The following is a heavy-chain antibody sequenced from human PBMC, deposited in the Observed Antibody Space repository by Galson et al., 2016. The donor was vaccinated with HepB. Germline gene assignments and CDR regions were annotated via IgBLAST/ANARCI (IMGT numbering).Heavy chain of an antibody. V-gene: IGHV3-23*01. D-gene: IGHD6-13*01. J-gene: IGHJ4*02. CDR3: AKRPTWRIAIPVDYFDY. CDR1: GFTFSTYA. Sequence: SLRLSCAASGFTFSTYAMSWVRQAPGKRLEWVSVISGSAYSGVTYYADSVRGRFTISRDDSKNTLYLLMNSLTDEDTAVYYCAKRPTWRIAIPVDYFDYWGQGTMVTVSS. CDR2: ISGSAYSGVT.